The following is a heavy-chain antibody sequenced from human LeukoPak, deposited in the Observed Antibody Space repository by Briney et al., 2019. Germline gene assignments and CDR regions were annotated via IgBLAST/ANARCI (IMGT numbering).Heavy chain of an antibody. CDR2: IWHDGSNK. CDR3: ARAGGSRYGYAFDI. Sequence: PGGSLRLSCAASGFTFSSYGMHWVRQAPGKGLEWVAVIWHDGSNKYYADSVKGRFTVSRDNSEHTLYLQMNSLRVEDTALFYCARAGGSRYGYAFDIWGQGTLVTVSS. D-gene: IGHD5-12*01. J-gene: IGHJ3*02. CDR1: GFTFSSYG. V-gene: IGHV3-33*08.